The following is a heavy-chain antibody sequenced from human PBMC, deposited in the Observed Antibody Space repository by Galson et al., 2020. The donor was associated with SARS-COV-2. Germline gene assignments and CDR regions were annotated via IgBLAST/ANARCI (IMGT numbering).Heavy chain of an antibody. Sequence: GGSLRLSCAASGFTFSSYSMNWVRQAPGKGLEWVSSISSSSSYIYYADSVKGRFTISRDNAKNSLYLQMNSLRAEDTAVYYCARGTYYYDSSGYYFDYWGQGTLVTVSS. CDR2: ISSSSSYI. V-gene: IGHV3-21*01. J-gene: IGHJ4*02. D-gene: IGHD3-22*01. CDR1: GFTFSSYS. CDR3: ARGTYYYDSSGYYFDY.